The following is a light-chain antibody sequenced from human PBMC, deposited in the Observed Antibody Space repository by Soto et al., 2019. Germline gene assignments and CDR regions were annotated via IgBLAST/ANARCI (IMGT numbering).Light chain of an antibody. CDR3: ATWYNGLTGVV. V-gene: IGLV1-44*01. Sequence: QSVLTQPPSTSGTPGQRVTISCSGSSSNIGSNTVHWYQQIPGTAPKLLIYTNNQRSSGVSDRFSGSKSYTSASLVISCRQSDDEADYYCATWYNGLTGVVFGGGTKLTVL. CDR1: SSNIGSNT. CDR2: TNN. J-gene: IGLJ2*01.